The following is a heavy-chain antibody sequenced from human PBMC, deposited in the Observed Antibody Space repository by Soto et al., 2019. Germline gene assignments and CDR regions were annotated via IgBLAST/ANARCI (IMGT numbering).Heavy chain of an antibody. CDR3: AKGTQFFYYYAMDV. CDR2: PSGSGDTT. Sequence: GGSLRLSCAASGFTFSSYGMNWVRQAPGKGLEWVSAPSGSGDTTYYADSVRGRFSISRDNSKNTLYLQMSSLRGEDTAVYYCAKGTQFFYYYAMDVWGQGTTVTVSS. CDR1: GFTFSSYG. J-gene: IGHJ6*02. V-gene: IGHV3-23*01.